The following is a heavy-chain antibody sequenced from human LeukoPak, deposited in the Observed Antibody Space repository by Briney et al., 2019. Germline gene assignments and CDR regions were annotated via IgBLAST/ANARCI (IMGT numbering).Heavy chain of an antibody. D-gene: IGHD3-16*01. Sequence: SVTVSCTASGGTFSSYAISWVRQAPGQGLEWMGGIIPIFGTANYAQKFQGRVTITADESTSTAYMELSSLRSEDTAVYYCARDGATGRRVFVYWGQGTLVTVSS. CDR3: ARDGATGRRVFVY. J-gene: IGHJ4*02. CDR1: GGTFSSYA. V-gene: IGHV1-69*13. CDR2: IIPIFGTA.